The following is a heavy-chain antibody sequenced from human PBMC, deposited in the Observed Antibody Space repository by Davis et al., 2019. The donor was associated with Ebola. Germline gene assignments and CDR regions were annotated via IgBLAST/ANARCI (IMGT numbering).Heavy chain of an antibody. J-gene: IGHJ4*02. D-gene: IGHD3-16*01. V-gene: IGHV3-21*01. CDR1: GFTFSGYS. CDR3: AREGDQRGFDY. Sequence: PGGSLRLSCAASGFTFSGYSMNWVRQAPGKGLEWVSSISHSSSYIYYADSVKGRFTISRDNAKNSLFLQMNSLRAEDTAVYYCAREGDQRGFDYWGQGTLVTVSS. CDR2: ISHSSSYI.